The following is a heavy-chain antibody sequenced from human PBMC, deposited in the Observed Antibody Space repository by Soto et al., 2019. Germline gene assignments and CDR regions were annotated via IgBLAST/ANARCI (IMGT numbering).Heavy chain of an antibody. CDR1: GDAISSYY. CDR3: ARGGATIGP. D-gene: IGHD5-12*01. V-gene: IGHV4-59*01. CDR2: IYYSGST. J-gene: IGHJ5*02. Sequence: QVQLQESGPRLVKPSEPLSLTCTVSGDAISSYYCSWIRQPTGKGLEWMGYIYYSGSTNYNPSLKSRVTISVDTPKSPFSLKLTSVTAADTAVYYCARGGATIGPWGHGNLVTVSS.